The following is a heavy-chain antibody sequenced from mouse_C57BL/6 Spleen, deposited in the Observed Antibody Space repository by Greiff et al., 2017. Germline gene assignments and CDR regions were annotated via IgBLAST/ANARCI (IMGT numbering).Heavy chain of an antibody. CDR1: GFSFTGYY. CDR3: ARSTIFYYDSSYLYYFDY. V-gene: IGHV1-42*01. J-gene: IGHJ2*01. CDR2: INPSTGGT. D-gene: IGHD1-1*01. Sequence: VQLQQSGPELVKPGASVNISCTASGFSFTGYYMNWVKQSPEKRLEWIGVINPSTGGTTSTQKFQVKASLTVDKSSTTAYLQLKSLTSEDAAVSYCARSTIFYYDSSYLYYFDYWGQGTTLTVSS.